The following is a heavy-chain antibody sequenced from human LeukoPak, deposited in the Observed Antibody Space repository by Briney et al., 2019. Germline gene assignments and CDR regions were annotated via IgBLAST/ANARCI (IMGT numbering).Heavy chain of an antibody. Sequence: PSETLSLTCTVSGGSISSSSYYWGWIRQPPGKGLEWIGSIYYSGSTYYNPSLKSRVTISVDTSKNQFSLKLSSVTAADTAVYYCARPIVGATDRFDPWGQGTLVTVSS. CDR1: GGSISSSSYY. V-gene: IGHV4-39*01. CDR2: IYYSGST. CDR3: ARPIVGATDRFDP. D-gene: IGHD1-26*01. J-gene: IGHJ5*02.